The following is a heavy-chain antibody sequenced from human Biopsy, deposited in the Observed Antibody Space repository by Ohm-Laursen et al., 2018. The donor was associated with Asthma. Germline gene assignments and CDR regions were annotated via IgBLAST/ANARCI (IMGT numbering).Heavy chain of an antibody. J-gene: IGHJ6*02. V-gene: IGHV4-34*01. CDR3: ARGPELDV. CDR1: PGSFSGFF. CDR2: TNERGVT. Sequence: TLSLTCAVSPGSFSGFFWTWIRQSPGKGLEWIGETNERGVTNNNPSLKIRVIISIDTYWNRVSLKLTSVTAADTAVYYCARGPELDVWGQGTTVTVSS.